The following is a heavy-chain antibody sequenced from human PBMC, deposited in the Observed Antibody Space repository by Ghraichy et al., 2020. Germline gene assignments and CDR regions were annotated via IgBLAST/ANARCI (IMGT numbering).Heavy chain of an antibody. V-gene: IGHV4-61*01. CDR2: IDNSGST. J-gene: IGHJ6*02. D-gene: IGHD2-15*01. CDR1: GGSVGSGRYY. CDR3: ARIHYQLSGYFYYYGMDV. Sequence: SETLSLTCTVSGGSVGSGRYYWSWIRHPPGKGQEWIGYIDNSGSTNYNPSLKSRITISLDTSKNRISLKVTSVTAADTAVYYCARIHYQLSGYFYYYGMDVWCQVTTVTVS.